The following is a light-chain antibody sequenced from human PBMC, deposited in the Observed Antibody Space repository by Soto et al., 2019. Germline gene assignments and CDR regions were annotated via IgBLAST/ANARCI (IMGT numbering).Light chain of an antibody. CDR1: QGISSY. CDR3: QHLKSYPIT. CDR2: GAS. V-gene: IGKV1-9*01. Sequence: DIPLTQSPSFLSASVGDRVTITCRASQGISSYLAWYQQKPGKAPKILIYGASTLQRGVSSRFSGSGSGTEFTLTISSLQPEDFATYYCQHLKSYPITFGQGTRLEIK. J-gene: IGKJ5*01.